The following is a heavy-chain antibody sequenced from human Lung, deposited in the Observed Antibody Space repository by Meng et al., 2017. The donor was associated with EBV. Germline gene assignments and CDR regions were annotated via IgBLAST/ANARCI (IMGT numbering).Heavy chain of an antibody. J-gene: IGHJ4*02. CDR1: GYTFGSYG. CDR3: ASGTPGRSYCDY. Sequence: QGHLLGSGPGVKKPGASVRVSCKAPGYTFGSYGICWVRQAPGQGLEWMGWFVNYVDTYPAPKFQGRVTMTTDTHTNTAFMELRSLTSDDTAVYYCASGTPGRSYCDYWGQGTLVTVSS. V-gene: IGHV1-18*01. D-gene: IGHD2-15*01. CDR2: FVNYVDT.